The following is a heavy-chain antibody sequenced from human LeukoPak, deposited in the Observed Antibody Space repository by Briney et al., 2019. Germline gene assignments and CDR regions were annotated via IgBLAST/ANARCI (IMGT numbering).Heavy chain of an antibody. Sequence: SESLSLTCTVSGGSISSYYWSWIRQPPGKGLEWIWYIYYSGGTNYNPSLESRVTISVDTSKNQFSLKLSSVTAADTAVYYCARDAAYDFWSGTKNYPNDAFDIWGQGTMVTVSS. CDR3: ARDAAYDFWSGTKNYPNDAFDI. D-gene: IGHD3-3*01. CDR1: GGSISSYY. J-gene: IGHJ3*02. V-gene: IGHV4-59*01. CDR2: IYYSGGT.